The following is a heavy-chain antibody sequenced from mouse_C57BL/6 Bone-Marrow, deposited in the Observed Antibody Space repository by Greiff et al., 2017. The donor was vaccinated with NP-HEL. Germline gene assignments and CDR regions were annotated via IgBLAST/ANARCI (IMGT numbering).Heavy chain of an antibody. CDR3: ARAHSSGSYYFDY. V-gene: IGHV7-3*01. CDR2: IRNKANGYTT. J-gene: IGHJ2*01. Sequence: EVQLVESGGGLVQPGGSLSLSCAASGFTFTDYYMSWVRQPPGKALEWLGFIRNKANGYTTEYSASVKGRFTISRDNSQSILYLQMNALRAEDSATYYCARAHSSGSYYFDYWGQGTTLTVPS. CDR1: GFTFTDYY. D-gene: IGHD3-2*02.